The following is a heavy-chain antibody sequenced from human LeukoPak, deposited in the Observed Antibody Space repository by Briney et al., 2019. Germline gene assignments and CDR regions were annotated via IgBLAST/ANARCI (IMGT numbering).Heavy chain of an antibody. CDR1: EFSFSRSW. V-gene: IGHV3-7*02. J-gene: IGHJ4*02. Sequence: GGSLRLSCAASEFSFSRSWMNWVRQAPGKGLEWVANIKQDGSAKYYVDSVEGRFTISGDNAKNSLYLQMNSLRAEDTAVYSCARASGPFDYWGQGTLVTVSS. CDR2: IKQDGSAK. D-gene: IGHD3-10*01. CDR3: ARASGPFDY.